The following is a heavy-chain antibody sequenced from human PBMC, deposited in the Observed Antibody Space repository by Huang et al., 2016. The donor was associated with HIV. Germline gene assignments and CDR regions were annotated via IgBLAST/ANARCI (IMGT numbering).Heavy chain of an antibody. CDR2: IKQDESEK. CDR3: ATKTAAMDI. J-gene: IGHJ6*02. Sequence: VESGGRLVQPGGSIRLSCVGSTFRFGAYWMSWVRQAPGKGLEWVAKIKQDESEKYDVDSVKGRFNISRDNAKKVLFLEMNNVRVEDTATYYCATKTAAMDIWGQGTTVTVS. CDR1: TFRFGAYW. V-gene: IGHV3-7*01. D-gene: IGHD1-7*01.